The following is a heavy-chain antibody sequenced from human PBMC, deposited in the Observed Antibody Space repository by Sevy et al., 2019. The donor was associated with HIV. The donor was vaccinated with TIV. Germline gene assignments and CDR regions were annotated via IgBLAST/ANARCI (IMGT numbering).Heavy chain of an antibody. CDR2: ISSSGRTI. V-gene: IGHV3-48*01. CDR1: GFSFSAYN. D-gene: IGHD3-10*01. J-gene: IGHJ4*01. CDR3: ARSTYGSGPYCQFDY. Sequence: GGSLRLSCAASGFSFSAYNMNWVRQAPGKGLEWISYISSSGRTIYYADSVRGRFTISRDSAQDSLFLQMDSLRAEDTAVYYCARSTYGSGPYCQFDYWGQEPGSPSPQ.